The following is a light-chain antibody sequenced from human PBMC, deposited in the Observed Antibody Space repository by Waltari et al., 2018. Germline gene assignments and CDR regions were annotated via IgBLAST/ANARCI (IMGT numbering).Light chain of an antibody. CDR1: RNVNTY. Sequence: DTQMTQSPSSLSAYVGDRVPITCRASRNVNTYLNWFHQKPGKAPKLLIYASSSLQGGVPLRFSGSGSGTDFTLTISKLRPEDAGTFYCQQSDNTPLTFGGGTKVEI. J-gene: IGKJ4*01. CDR3: QQSDNTPLT. CDR2: ASS. V-gene: IGKV1-39*01.